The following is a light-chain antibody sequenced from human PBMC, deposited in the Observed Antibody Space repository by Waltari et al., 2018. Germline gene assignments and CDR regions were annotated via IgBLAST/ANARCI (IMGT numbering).Light chain of an antibody. V-gene: IGKV3-15*01. CDR3: QQYNNWPPWT. Sequence: EIVITQSPATLSVSPGERATLSCRASQSVSSNLAWYQQKPGQAPRLLIYGASTRATGIPARFTGSGSETEFTRAISSLQSEDFAVYYCQQYNNWPPWTFGQGTKVEIK. CDR2: GAS. J-gene: IGKJ1*01. CDR1: QSVSSN.